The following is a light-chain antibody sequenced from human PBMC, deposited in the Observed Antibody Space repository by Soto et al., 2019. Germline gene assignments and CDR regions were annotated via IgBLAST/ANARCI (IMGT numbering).Light chain of an antibody. V-gene: IGLV2-14*01. J-gene: IGLJ1*01. CDR2: EVS. Sequence: QSALTQPASVSGSPGQSITISCTGTSSDVGGYNYVSWYQQHPGKAPKLMIYEVSNRPSRVSNRFSGSKSGNTASLTISGIQAEDEADYYCSSYTRSSTSYVFGTGTKLTVL. CDR1: SSDVGGYNY. CDR3: SSYTRSSTSYV.